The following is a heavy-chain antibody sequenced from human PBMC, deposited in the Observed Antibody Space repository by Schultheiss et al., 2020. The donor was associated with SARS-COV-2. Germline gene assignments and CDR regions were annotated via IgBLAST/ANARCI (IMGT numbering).Heavy chain of an antibody. CDR3: ARDVGYCSSTSCSV. D-gene: IGHD2-2*01. J-gene: IGHJ6*04. V-gene: IGHV3-21*05. CDR1: GFTFSSYA. Sequence: GESLKISCAASGFTFSSYAMHWVRQAPGKGLEWVSYISSSSSYTNYADSVKGRFTISRDNAKNTLYLQMNSLRAEDTAVYYCARDVGYCSSTSCSVWGKGTTVTVSS. CDR2: ISSSSSYT.